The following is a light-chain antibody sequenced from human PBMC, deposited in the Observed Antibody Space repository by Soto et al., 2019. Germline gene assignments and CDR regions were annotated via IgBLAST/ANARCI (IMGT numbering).Light chain of an antibody. J-gene: IGLJ3*02. Sequence: QSVLTQPASVSGSPGQSITISCTGTSSDIGGYNFVSWYQQHPGKAPKLMVFEVSNRPSGVSNRFSGSKSGNTASLTISGLQAEDEADYYCSSYKSSSTGVFGGGTNVTVL. V-gene: IGLV2-14*01. CDR3: SSYKSSSTGV. CDR2: EVS. CDR1: SSDIGGYNF.